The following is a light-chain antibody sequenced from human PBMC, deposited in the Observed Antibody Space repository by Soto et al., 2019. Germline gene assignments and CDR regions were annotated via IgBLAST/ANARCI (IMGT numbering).Light chain of an antibody. CDR2: GAS. CDR3: QQYGSSPPWT. Sequence: EVVMRQSPATLSVSPGEGATLSCRASQGIGDTLAWYQHKPGQAPRLLISGASSRATGIPDRFSGSGSGTDFTLTISRLEPEDFAVYYCQQYGSSPPWTFGQGTKVDIK. V-gene: IGKV3-20*01. J-gene: IGKJ1*01. CDR1: QGIGDT.